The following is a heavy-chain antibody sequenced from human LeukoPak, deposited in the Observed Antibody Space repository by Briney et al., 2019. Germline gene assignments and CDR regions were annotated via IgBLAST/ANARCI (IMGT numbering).Heavy chain of an antibody. CDR3: ARHGSNGGAFDY. CDR1: GGSISSYY. Sequence: SETLSLTCTVSGGSISSYYWSWIRQPLGKGLEWIGYIYYSGNTNYNPSLKSRVTVSVDTSKNQFSLKLSSVTAADTAVYYCARHGSNGGAFDYWGQGALVTVSS. CDR2: IYYSGNT. D-gene: IGHD4-23*01. J-gene: IGHJ4*02. V-gene: IGHV4-59*08.